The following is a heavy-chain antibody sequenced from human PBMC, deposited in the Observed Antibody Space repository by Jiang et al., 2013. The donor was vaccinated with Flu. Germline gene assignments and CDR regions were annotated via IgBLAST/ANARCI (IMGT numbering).Heavy chain of an antibody. CDR2: IYYSGST. J-gene: IGHJ6*02. V-gene: IGHV4-39*01. Sequence: QPPGKGLEWIGSIYYSGSTYYNPSLKSRVTISVDTSKNQFSLKLSSVTAADTAVYYCARHKRSSRYGKLSARPELYYYYYGMDVWGQGTTVTVSS. CDR3: ARHKRSSRYGKLSARPELYYYYYGMDV. D-gene: IGHD1-26*01.